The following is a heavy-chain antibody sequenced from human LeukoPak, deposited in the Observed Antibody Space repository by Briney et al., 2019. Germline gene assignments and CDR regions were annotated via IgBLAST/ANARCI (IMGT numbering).Heavy chain of an antibody. CDR3: ARWPDCSGGSCYGEASDY. D-gene: IGHD2-15*01. V-gene: IGHV4-59*08. Sequence: PSETLSLTCTVTGASISSYDWGWIRLPPGKGLEWIGYMYFSGSTNYTPSLKSRVTISGDTSKTQFFLKLNSVTAADTAVYYCARWPDCSGGSCYGEASDYWGQGTLVTVSS. J-gene: IGHJ4*02. CDR2: MYFSGST. CDR1: GASISSYD.